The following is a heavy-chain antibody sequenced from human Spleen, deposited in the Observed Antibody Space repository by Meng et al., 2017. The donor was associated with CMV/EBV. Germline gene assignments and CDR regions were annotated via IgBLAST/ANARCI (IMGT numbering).Heavy chain of an antibody. Sequence: GGSLRLSCAASGFTFSSYRMNWVRQAPGKGLEWVASISSSGIYIFYADSVKGRFTISRDNAKNSLYLQMNSLRPEDTAFYYCVKAGAHSYYYYGMDVWGQGTTVTVSS. CDR3: VKAGAHSYYYYGMDV. V-gene: IGHV3-21*04. D-gene: IGHD1-26*01. CDR2: ISSSGIYI. J-gene: IGHJ6*02. CDR1: GFTFSSYR.